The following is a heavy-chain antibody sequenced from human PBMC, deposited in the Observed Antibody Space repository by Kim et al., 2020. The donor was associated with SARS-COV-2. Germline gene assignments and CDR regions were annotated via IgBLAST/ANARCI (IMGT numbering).Heavy chain of an antibody. CDR2: IYPGDSDT. CDR1: GYSFTSYW. CDR3: ARSAVVPRYSSGWTPSGVGFDY. V-gene: IGHV5-51*01. Sequence: GESLKISCKGSGYSFTSYWIGWVRQMPGKGLEWMGIIYPGDSDTRYSPSFQGQVTISADKSISTAYLQWSSLKASDTAMYYCARSAVVPRYSSGWTPSGVGFDYWGQGTLVTVSS. J-gene: IGHJ4*02. D-gene: IGHD6-19*01.